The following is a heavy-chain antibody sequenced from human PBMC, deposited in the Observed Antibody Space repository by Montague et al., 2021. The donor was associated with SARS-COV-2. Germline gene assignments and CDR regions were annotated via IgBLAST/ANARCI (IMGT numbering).Heavy chain of an antibody. CDR2: ISSSGSTI. D-gene: IGHD6-19*01. V-gene: IGHV3-48*03. CDR1: GFTYSSYE. CDR3: ARDGALYSSGWWGGDFDY. Sequence: SRSLSLAASGFTYSSYEMNWVRQAPGKGLEWVSYISSSGSTIYYADSVKGRFTISRDNAKNSLYLQMNSLRAEDTAVYYCARDGALYSSGWWGGDFDYWGQGTLVTVSS. J-gene: IGHJ4*02.